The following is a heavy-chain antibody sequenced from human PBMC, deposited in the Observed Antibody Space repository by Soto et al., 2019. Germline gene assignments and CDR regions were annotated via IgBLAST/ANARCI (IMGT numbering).Heavy chain of an antibody. D-gene: IGHD3-10*01. V-gene: IGHV1-24*01. CDR3: ATDPWFVEFDHNVFDY. J-gene: IGHJ4*02. Sequence: ASVKVSCKVSGYTLTELSMHWVRQAPGKGLEWMGGFDPEDGETIYAQKFQGRVTMTEDTSTDTAYMELSSLRSEDTAVYYCATDPWFVEFDHNVFDYWGQGTLVTVSS. CDR2: FDPEDGET. CDR1: GYTLTELS.